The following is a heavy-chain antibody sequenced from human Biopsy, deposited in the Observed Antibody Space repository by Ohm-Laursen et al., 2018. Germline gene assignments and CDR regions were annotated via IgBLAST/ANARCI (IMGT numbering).Heavy chain of an antibody. D-gene: IGHD1-1*01. Sequence: SLRLSCTASGFSFSSYGMHWVRQAPGKGLEWVAVLWCDGTNKYYADSMKGRFTISRDNSKNTLYLQMNSLRAEDTAMYYCARPTNARAGGAPFDIWGQGTMVTVSS. CDR2: LWCDGTNK. CDR1: GFSFSSYG. J-gene: IGHJ3*02. V-gene: IGHV3-33*01. CDR3: ARPTNARAGGAPFDI.